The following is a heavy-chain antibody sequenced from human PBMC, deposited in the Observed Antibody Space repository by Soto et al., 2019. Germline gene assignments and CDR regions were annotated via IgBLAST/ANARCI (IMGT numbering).Heavy chain of an antibody. V-gene: IGHV4-34*01. CDR3: AGYYDSSVTIYENYYYYGMDV. D-gene: IGHD3-22*01. J-gene: IGHJ6*02. Sequence: SETLSLTCAVYGGSFSGYYWSWIRQPPGKGLEWIGEINHSGSTNYNPSLKSRVTISVDTSKNQFSLKLSSVTAADTAVYYCAGYYDSSVTIYENYYYYGMDVWGQGTTVTVSS. CDR2: INHSGST. CDR1: GGSFSGYY.